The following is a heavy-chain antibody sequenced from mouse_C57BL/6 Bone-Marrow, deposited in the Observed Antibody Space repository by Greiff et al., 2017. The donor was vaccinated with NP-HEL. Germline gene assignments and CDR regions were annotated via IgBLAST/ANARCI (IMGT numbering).Heavy chain of an antibody. CDR1: GYAFSSYW. V-gene: IGHV1-80*01. CDR2: IYPGDGDT. CDR3: ARGAY. Sequence: VQRVESGAELVKPGASVKISCKASGYAFSSYWMNWVKQRPGKGLEWIGQIYPGDGDTNYNGKFKDKASLTADKSSSTAYRQLSSLTSEDSAVYCCARGAYGGQGTLVTVSA. J-gene: IGHJ3*01.